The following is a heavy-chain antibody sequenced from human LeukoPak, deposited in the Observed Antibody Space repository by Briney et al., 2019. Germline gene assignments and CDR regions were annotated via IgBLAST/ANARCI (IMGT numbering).Heavy chain of an antibody. J-gene: IGHJ6*02. Sequence: SETLSLTCAVSGGSISSSSYYWGWIRQPPGKGLEWIGSIYYSGSTYYNPSLKSRVTISVDTSKNQFSLKLSSVTAADTAVYYCAREAVGANRDYYYYGMDVWGQGTTVTVSS. D-gene: IGHD1-26*01. CDR1: GGSISSSSYY. CDR2: IYYSGST. V-gene: IGHV4-39*07. CDR3: AREAVGANRDYYYYGMDV.